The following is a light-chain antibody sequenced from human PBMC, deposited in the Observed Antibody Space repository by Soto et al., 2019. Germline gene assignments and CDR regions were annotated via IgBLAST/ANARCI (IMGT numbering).Light chain of an antibody. CDR1: QSLYSN. Sequence: DIVMTQSPATLSVSPGERATLSCRASQSLYSNLARYQQKPGQAPRLLIYGASTKAPGIPARFSGSGSGTEYTLTIGSLQSEDFAIYYCQQYSDWPTTFGQGTKVEIK. J-gene: IGKJ1*01. CDR3: QQYSDWPTT. CDR2: GAS. V-gene: IGKV3-15*01.